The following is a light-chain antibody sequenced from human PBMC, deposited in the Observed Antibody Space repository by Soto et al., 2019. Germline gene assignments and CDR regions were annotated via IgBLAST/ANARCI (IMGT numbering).Light chain of an antibody. CDR3: QQSYTTPRT. J-gene: IGKJ1*01. V-gene: IGKV1-39*01. Sequence: DIQMTQSPSSLSASVGDRVTVTCRASRTISSYLNWYQQKPGEAPILLIYMASNLQSGVPSRFSGSGSGTEFTLTINCLQTEDLATYFCQQSYTTPRTFGQATKVE. CDR2: MAS. CDR1: RTISSY.